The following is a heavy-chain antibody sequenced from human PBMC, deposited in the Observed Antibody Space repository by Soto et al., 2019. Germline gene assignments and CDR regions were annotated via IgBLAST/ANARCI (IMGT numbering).Heavy chain of an antibody. CDR2: INAGNGNT. D-gene: IGHD3-9*01. J-gene: IGHJ3*02. CDR1: GYTFTSYA. CDR3: ALSRDILTGYYAFDI. V-gene: IGHV1-3*01. Sequence: ASVKVSCKASGYTFTSYAMHWVRQAPGQRLEWMGWINAGNGNTKYSQKFQGRITITRDTSASTASMELSSLRSEDTAVYYCALSRDILTGYYAFDIWGQGTMVTVSS.